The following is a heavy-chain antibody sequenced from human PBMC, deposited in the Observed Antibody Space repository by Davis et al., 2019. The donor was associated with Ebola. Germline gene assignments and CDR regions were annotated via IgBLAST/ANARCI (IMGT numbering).Heavy chain of an antibody. V-gene: IGHV3-30-3*01. J-gene: IGHJ3*02. CDR2: ISYDGSNK. Sequence: GESLKISCAASGFTFSSYAMHWVRQAPGKGLEWVAVISYDGSNKYYADSVKGRFTISRDNSKNTLYLQMNSLRAEDTAVYYCSRDLSTIAVAGTHAFDIWGQGTMVTVSS. CDR1: GFTFSSYA. D-gene: IGHD6-19*01. CDR3: SRDLSTIAVAGTHAFDI.